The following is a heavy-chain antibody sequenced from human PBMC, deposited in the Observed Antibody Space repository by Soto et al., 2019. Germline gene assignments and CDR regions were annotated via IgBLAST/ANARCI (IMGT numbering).Heavy chain of an antibody. J-gene: IGHJ5*02. V-gene: IGHV4-39*01. CDR3: ATQEVGGSYVYTFDP. CDR1: GGSITSSSYY. CDR2: IYYSGST. D-gene: IGHD1-26*01. Sequence: QLHLRESGPGLVKPSETLSLTCTVSGGSITSSSYYWGWIRQPPGKGLEWIGSIYYSGSTYYNPSLKSRVTLSVDTSKNQFSLKLSSVTAADTAVCCCATQEVGGSYVYTFDPWGQGTLVTVSS.